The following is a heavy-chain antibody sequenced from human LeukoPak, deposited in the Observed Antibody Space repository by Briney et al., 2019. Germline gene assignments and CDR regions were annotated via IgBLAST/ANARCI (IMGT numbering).Heavy chain of an antibody. CDR2: FNPTYDIP. V-gene: IGHV1-46*01. Sequence: GASVKVSCKASGYTFSNYCMHWVRQAPGQGLEWMGIFNPTYDIPIYAQTFEGRVTMTRDMSTSTVYMELSTLRSDDTAVYSCAKDPRNILTGDYDDFDIWGQGTMVIVSS. CDR1: GYTFSNYC. CDR3: AKDPRNILTGDYDDFDI. J-gene: IGHJ3*02. D-gene: IGHD3-9*01.